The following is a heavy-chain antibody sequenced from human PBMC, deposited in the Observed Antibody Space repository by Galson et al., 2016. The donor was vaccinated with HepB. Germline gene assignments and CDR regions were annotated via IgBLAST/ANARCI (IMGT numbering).Heavy chain of an antibody. J-gene: IGHJ6*02. CDR3: ARWDAGTTGDYYYYGMDV. Sequence: SVKVSCKASGGNFMNYAISWVRQAPGQRLEWMGGIIPFFGTPDYPQKFEGRVTITADESTSTAYMELRSLRSEDTAVYNCARWDAGTTGDYYYYGMDVWGQGTTVTVSS. CDR2: IIPFFGTP. V-gene: IGHV1-69*13. D-gene: IGHD1-1*01. CDR1: GGNFMNYA.